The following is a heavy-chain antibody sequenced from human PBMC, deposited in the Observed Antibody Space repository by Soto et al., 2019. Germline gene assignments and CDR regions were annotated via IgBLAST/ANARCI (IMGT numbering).Heavy chain of an antibody. CDR1: GFTFTNYV. V-gene: IGHV3-23*01. CDR3: AKEGYTSGWYAF. CDR2: ISASGDNT. Sequence: EVQLSESGGGLAQPGGSLRLSCGTSGFTFTNYVLAWVRLAPGRGLEWVSAISASGDNTYYADSVKGRFTISRDNSKNTVYLQMNSLRPEDRAVYYCAKEGYTSGWYAFWGQGTLVTVSS. J-gene: IGHJ5*01. D-gene: IGHD6-19*01.